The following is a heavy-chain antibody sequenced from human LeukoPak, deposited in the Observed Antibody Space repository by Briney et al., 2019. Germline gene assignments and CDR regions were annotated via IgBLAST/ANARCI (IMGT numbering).Heavy chain of an antibody. V-gene: IGHV4-31*11. Sequence: SETLSLTCAVSGGSISSSSYYWTWIRQHPGRGLEWIGYIYYSGSTYYKPTLKGRVSISVDTSKSQFSLKLSSVTAADTAVYYCARGHSGNWFDPWGQGTLVTVSS. CDR1: GGSISSSSYY. CDR2: IYYSGST. D-gene: IGHD3-10*01. CDR3: ARGHSGNWFDP. J-gene: IGHJ5*02.